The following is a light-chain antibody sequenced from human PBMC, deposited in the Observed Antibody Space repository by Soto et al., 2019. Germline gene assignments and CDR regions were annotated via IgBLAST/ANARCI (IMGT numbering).Light chain of an antibody. CDR3: RQYGSSRT. J-gene: IGKJ1*01. V-gene: IGKV3-20*01. Sequence: EIVLTQSPGTLSLSPGERATLSCRASQSVSSSYLAWYQQKPDQAPRLLIYGASSRATGIPDRFSGSGSGTDFTLTISRLEPEDFAVYYCRQYGSSRTFGQGTKVEIK. CDR1: QSVSSSY. CDR2: GAS.